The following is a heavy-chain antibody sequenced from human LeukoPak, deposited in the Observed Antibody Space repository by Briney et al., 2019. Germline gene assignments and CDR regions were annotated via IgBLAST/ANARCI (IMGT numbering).Heavy chain of an antibody. D-gene: IGHD6-19*01. J-gene: IGHJ4*02. Sequence: QPGRSLRLSCAASGFTFSSYGMHWVRQSPGKGLEWVAVIWYDGSKKYYADSVKGRFTISRDNSKNTLYVQMNSLRAEDTAVYYCARDRGIAVAGPLDYWGQGTLVTVSS. CDR3: ARDRGIAVAGPLDY. CDR2: IWYDGSKK. CDR1: GFTFSSYG. V-gene: IGHV3-33*08.